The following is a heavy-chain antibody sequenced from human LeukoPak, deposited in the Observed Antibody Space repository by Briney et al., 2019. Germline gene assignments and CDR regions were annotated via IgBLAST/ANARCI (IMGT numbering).Heavy chain of an antibody. CDR3: AKDYRYSGYGLFDY. J-gene: IGHJ4*02. D-gene: IGHD5-12*01. CDR2: ISHDGSNK. V-gene: IGHV3-30*18. Sequence: PGGSLRLSCAASGFTVSSNYMSWVRQAPGKGLEWVAVISHDGSNKYYADSVKGRFTISRDNSKNTLYLQMNSLRAEDTAVYYCAKDYRYSGYGLFDYWGQGTLVTVSS. CDR1: GFTVSSNY.